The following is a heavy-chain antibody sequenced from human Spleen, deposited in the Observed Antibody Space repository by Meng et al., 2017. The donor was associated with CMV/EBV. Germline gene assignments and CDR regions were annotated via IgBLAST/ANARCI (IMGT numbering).Heavy chain of an antibody. Sequence: LRLSCVASGFTFSDHYMDWVRQAPGKGLEWVGRTRNKANRYTTEYAASVKGRFTISRDDSKNSLYLQMNSLKAEDTAMYYCARAGLDYWGQGTLVTVSS. CDR3: ARAGLDY. J-gene: IGHJ4*02. V-gene: IGHV3-72*01. CDR1: GFTFSDHY. CDR2: TRNKANRYTT.